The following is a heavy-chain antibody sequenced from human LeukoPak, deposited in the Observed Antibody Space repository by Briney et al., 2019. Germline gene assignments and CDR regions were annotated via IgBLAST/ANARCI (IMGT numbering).Heavy chain of an antibody. CDR2: ISPDNGNT. CDR1: GYTLNTYG. D-gene: IGHD3-22*01. J-gene: IGHJ4*02. CDR3: ARDFFNGYYYDTSGYYDRYFDY. V-gene: IGHV1-18*01. Sequence: GASVKVSCKASGYTLNTYGISWVRQAPGQGLEWMGWISPDNGNTDFAGKFQGRVTMTTDTSTSTAYMEMRRLRSDDTAVYYCARDFFNGYYYDTSGYYDRYFDYWGQGTLVTVSS.